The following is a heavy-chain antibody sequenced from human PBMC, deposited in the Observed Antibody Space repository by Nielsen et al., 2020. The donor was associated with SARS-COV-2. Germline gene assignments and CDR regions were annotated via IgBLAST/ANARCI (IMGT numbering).Heavy chain of an antibody. J-gene: IGHJ4*02. V-gene: IGHV4-4*02. CDR2: IYHRGST. D-gene: IGHD7-27*01. CDR1: GGSISSNNW. Sequence: SETLSLTCAVSGGSISSNNWWSWVRQPPGKGLEWIGEIYHRGSTNYSPSLKTRVTISVGKSKNQFSLELRSVTAADTAVYYCARDCSCGLGSSPSYYFDYWGQGTLVTVSS. CDR3: ARDCSCGLGSSPSYYFDY.